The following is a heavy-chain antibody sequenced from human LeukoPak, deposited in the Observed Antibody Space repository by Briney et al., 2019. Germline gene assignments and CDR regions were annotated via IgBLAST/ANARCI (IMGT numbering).Heavy chain of an antibody. D-gene: IGHD6-19*01. CDR3: TTGRRYSSGWFYSDD. V-gene: IGHV3-53*01. CDR1: GFTVRSNY. J-gene: IGHJ4*02. CDR2: IYSGGTT. Sequence: GGSLRLSCAASGFTVRSNYMSWVRQAPGRGLEWVSVIYSGGTTYYAESVKGRFTISRDNSKNTLYLQMNSLRVDDTAVYYCTTGRRYSSGWFYSDDWGQGTLVTVSS.